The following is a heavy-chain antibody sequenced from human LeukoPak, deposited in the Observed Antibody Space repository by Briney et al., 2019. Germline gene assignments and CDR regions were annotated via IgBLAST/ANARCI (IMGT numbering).Heavy chain of an antibody. V-gene: IGHV4-59*08. D-gene: IGHD6-13*01. CDR1: DGSFSSYS. Sequence: SETLSLTCTVSDGSFSSYSWNWIRQPPGRGLEWIGYIYYSGSTIYNPSLRSRVTISIDTSKNQFSLKLTSVTAADTAVYYCARVVSSDAFDIWGQGTMVTVSS. CDR3: ARVVSSDAFDI. CDR2: IYYSGST. J-gene: IGHJ3*02.